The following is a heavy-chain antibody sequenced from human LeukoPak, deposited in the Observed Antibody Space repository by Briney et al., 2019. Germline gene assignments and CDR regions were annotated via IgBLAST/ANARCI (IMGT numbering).Heavy chain of an antibody. V-gene: IGHV3-23*01. CDR3: AKDGGEYYDILTGYYPRLYYMDV. Sequence: GGSLRLSCAASGFTFRTYAMTWVRQAPGKGLEWVSTITGSGTTTNYADSVKGRFTISRDNSKNTLSLQMNGLRAEDTAVYYCAKDGGEYYDILTGYYPRLYYMDVWGKGTTVTISS. CDR2: ITGSGTTT. CDR1: GFTFRTYA. J-gene: IGHJ6*03. D-gene: IGHD3-9*01.